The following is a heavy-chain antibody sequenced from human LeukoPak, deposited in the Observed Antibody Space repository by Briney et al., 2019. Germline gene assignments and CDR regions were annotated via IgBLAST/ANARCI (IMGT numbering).Heavy chain of an antibody. D-gene: IGHD1-26*01. Sequence: SETLSLTCTVSGGSISSYYWSWIRQPPGKGLEWIGYIYYSGTTKYNPSLKSRVTISEDTSKSQFSLKLTSVTAADTAVYYCASTIVGGTPFDYWGQGTQVIVSS. J-gene: IGHJ4*02. CDR3: ASTIVGGTPFDY. V-gene: IGHV4-59*01. CDR2: IYYSGTT. CDR1: GGSISSYY.